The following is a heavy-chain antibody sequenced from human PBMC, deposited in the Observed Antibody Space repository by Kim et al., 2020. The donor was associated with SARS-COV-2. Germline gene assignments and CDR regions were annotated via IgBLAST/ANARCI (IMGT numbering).Heavy chain of an antibody. D-gene: IGHD3-16*01. V-gene: IGHV5-51*01. J-gene: IGHJ3*02. CDR1: GYSFTSYW. Sequence: GESLKISCKGSGYSFTSYWIGWVRQMPGKGLEWMGIIYPGDSDTRYSPSFQGQVTISADKSISTAYLQWSSLKASDTAMYYCARQSMYDYVWGSYPGDAFDIWGQGTMVTVSS. CDR2: IYPGDSDT. CDR3: ARQSMYDYVWGSYPGDAFDI.